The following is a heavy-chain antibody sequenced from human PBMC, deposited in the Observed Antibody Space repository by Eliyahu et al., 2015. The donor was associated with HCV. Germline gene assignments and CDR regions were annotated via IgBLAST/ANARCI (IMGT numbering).Heavy chain of an antibody. CDR1: GFTFXXXE. D-gene: IGHD3/OR15-3a*01. Sequence: EVQLVESGGGLVQPGGSLXXSXAAXGFTFXXXEXNWXRQAPGKGLEWVSYISSSGSTIYYADSVKGRFTISRDNAKNSLYLQMNTLRAEDTAVYSCARTLRDYNYWTGYYYYYGMDVWGQGTTVTVSS. V-gene: IGHV3-48*03. CDR2: ISSSGSTI. CDR3: ARTLRDYNYWTGYYYYYGMDV. J-gene: IGHJ6*02.